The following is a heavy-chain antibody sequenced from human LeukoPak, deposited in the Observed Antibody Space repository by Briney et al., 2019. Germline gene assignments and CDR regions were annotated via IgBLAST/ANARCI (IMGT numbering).Heavy chain of an antibody. CDR3: ARDRSPYYYGSGSYSSDY. CDR1: GFTFSSYE. D-gene: IGHD3-10*01. V-gene: IGHV3-48*03. CDR2: ISSSGSTI. J-gene: IGHJ4*02. Sequence: GGSLRLSCAASGFTFSSYEMNWVRQAPGKGLEWVSYISSSGSTIYYADSVKGRFTISRDNAKNSLYLQMNSLRAEDTAVYYCARDRSPYYYGSGSYSSDYWGQGTLVTVSS.